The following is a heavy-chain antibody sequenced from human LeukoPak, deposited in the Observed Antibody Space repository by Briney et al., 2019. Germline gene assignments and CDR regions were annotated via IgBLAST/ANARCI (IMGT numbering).Heavy chain of an antibody. J-gene: IGHJ3*02. Sequence: ASVKVSRKGSVYTFTSYYMHWVRQGPGQGGEWMGIINPSGGSTSYVQKFQGRVPMTRDTSTSTVYMELSSLRSEDTAVYYCARGPTGNDAFDIWGQGRMVTASS. CDR3: ARGPTGNDAFDI. V-gene: IGHV1-46*03. D-gene: IGHD1-1*01. CDR2: INPSGGST. CDR1: VYTFTSYY.